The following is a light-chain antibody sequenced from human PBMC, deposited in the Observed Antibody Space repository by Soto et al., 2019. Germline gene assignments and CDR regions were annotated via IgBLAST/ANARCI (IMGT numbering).Light chain of an antibody. Sequence: QSVLAQPASVSGSRGQSITISCTVTSNNVGSYNFVSWYRQYPGKAPELIIYEVSQRPSTFFNRFSGSKSGNTASLTISGLQSDDEADYYCCSYAGNNALVFGGGTKVTVL. CDR2: EVS. V-gene: IGLV2-23*02. CDR3: CSYAGNNALV. CDR1: SNNVGSYNF. J-gene: IGLJ3*02.